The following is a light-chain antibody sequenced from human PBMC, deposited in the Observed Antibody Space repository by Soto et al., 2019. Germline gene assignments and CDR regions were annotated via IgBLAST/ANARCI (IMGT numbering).Light chain of an antibody. CDR1: SSAVGSYRL. CDR2: ESS. Sequence: QSVLTQPASVSGSPGQSITISCTGSSSAVGSYRLVSWYQCHPGKVPKLIIYESSKRPSGVSNRFSGSEPGNTASLTISGLQAEDEADYFCCSSAPGRTVVFGTGTQLTVL. V-gene: IGLV2-23*01. J-gene: IGLJ1*01. CDR3: CSSAPGRTVV.